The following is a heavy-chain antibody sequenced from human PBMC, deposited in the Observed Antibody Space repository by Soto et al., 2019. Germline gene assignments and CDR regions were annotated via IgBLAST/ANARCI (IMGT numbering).Heavy chain of an antibody. V-gene: IGHV3-30*18. D-gene: IGHD5-18*01. CDR2: ISYDGSNK. CDR1: GFTFSSYG. CDR3: AKGRGYSYPYYFDY. Sequence: PGGSLRLSCAASGFTFSSYGMHWVRQAPGKGLEWVAVISYDGSNKYYADSVKGRFTISRDNSKNTLYLQMNSLRAEDTAVYYCAKGRGYSYPYYFDYWGQGTLVTVSS. J-gene: IGHJ4*02.